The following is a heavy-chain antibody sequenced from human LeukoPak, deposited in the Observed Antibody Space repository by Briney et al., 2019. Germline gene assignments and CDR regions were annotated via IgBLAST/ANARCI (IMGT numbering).Heavy chain of an antibody. CDR3: ARDPYYYDSSGYSY. Sequence: PGGSLRLSCAASGFTFSSYSMNWVRQAPGKGLEWVSYISSSSSTIYYADSVKGRFTISRDNAKNSLYLQMNSLRAEDTAVYYCARDPYYYDSSGYSYWGQGTLVTVSP. J-gene: IGHJ4*02. V-gene: IGHV3-48*01. CDR2: ISSSSSTI. CDR1: GFTFSSYS. D-gene: IGHD3-22*01.